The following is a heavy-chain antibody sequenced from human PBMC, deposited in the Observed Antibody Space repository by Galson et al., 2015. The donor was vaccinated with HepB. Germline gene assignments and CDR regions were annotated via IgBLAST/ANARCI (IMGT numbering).Heavy chain of an antibody. CDR1: GFTFSSYS. J-gene: IGHJ6*02. CDR2: ISSSSSTI. Sequence: SLRLSCAASGFTFSSYSMNWVRQAPGKGLEWVPYISSSSSTIYYADSVKGRFTISRDNAKNSLYLQMNSLRDEDTAVYYCASAPSGYSYGGAGGHRNDYYYYYGMDVWGQGTTVTVSS. V-gene: IGHV3-48*02. D-gene: IGHD5-18*01. CDR3: ASAPSGYSYGGAGGHRNDYYYYYGMDV.